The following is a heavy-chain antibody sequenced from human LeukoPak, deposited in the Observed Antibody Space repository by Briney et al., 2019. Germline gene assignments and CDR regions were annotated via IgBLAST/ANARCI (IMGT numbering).Heavy chain of an antibody. CDR3: ARPRGQWLVRDAFDI. CDR2: INHSGST. J-gene: IGHJ3*02. D-gene: IGHD6-19*01. CDR1: GGSFSGYY. V-gene: IGHV4-34*01. Sequence: SETLSLTCAVYGGSFSGYYWSWIRQPPGKGLEWIGEINHSGSTYYNPSLKSRVTISVDTSKNQFSLKLSSVTAADTAVYYCARPRGQWLVRDAFDIWGQGTMVTVSS.